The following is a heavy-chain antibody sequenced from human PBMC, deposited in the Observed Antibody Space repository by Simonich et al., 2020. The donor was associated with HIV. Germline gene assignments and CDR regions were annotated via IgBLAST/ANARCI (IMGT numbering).Heavy chain of an antibody. V-gene: IGHV4-59*12. CDR1: GGSISSDY. D-gene: IGHD6-19*01. Sequence: QVQLQESGPGLEKPSETLSLRCTVSGGSISSDYWSWIRQPPGKGLEWIGYIYYSGSTNYNPSLKSRVTISVDTSKNQVSLKLSSVTAADTAIYYCARGRPPGFSNGWYHFDFWGQGTLVTVSP. CDR3: ARGRPPGFSNGWYHFDF. J-gene: IGHJ4*02. CDR2: IYYSGST.